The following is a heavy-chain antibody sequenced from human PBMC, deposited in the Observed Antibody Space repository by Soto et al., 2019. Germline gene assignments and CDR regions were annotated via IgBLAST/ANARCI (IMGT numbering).Heavy chain of an antibody. V-gene: IGHV3-23*01. CDR1: GFTFSNDD. Sequence: EVQLLESGGDLVQPGGSLRLSCVASGFTFSNDDLSWVRQASGKGLEWVSAITAGGFNTYYADSVKGRFTISRDNSKNTLYLQMNSLRAEDTPVYYCAKNIGGFSGYANFDYWGQGTLVTVSS. J-gene: IGHJ4*02. D-gene: IGHD5-12*01. CDR2: ITAGGFNT. CDR3: AKNIGGFSGYANFDY.